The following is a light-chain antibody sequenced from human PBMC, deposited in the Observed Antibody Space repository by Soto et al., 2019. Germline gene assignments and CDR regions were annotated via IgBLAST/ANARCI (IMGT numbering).Light chain of an antibody. V-gene: IGLV1-40*01. J-gene: IGLJ1*01. Sequence: QSVLTQPPSVSGAPWQRVTISCTGSSSNIGAGYDVHWYQQLPGTAPKLLIYGNSNRPSGVPDRFSGSKSGTSASLAITGLQAEDEADYYCQSYDSSLSFYVFGTGTKLTVL. CDR2: GNS. CDR3: QSYDSSLSFYV. CDR1: SSNIGAGYD.